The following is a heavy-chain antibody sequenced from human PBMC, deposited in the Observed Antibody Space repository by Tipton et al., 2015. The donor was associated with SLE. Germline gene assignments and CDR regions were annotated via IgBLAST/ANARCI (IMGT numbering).Heavy chain of an antibody. Sequence: TLSLTCTVSGGSISSFNYFWGWIRQPPGKGLEWVGTIYYSGSTYYNLSLKSRVTISVDTSRNQFSLRLISVTAADTAVYYCAPFSQSRLFDYWGQGRLVTVSS. CDR1: GGSISSFNYF. D-gene: IGHD3-3*02. CDR2: IYYSGST. V-gene: IGHV4-39*07. CDR3: APFSQSRLFDY. J-gene: IGHJ4*02.